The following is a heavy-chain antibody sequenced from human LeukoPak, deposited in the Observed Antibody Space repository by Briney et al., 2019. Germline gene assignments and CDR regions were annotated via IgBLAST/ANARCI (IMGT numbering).Heavy chain of an antibody. CDR1: GYTFTSYG. D-gene: IGHD6-13*01. Sequence: GASVKVSCKASGYTFTSYGISWVRQVPGQGHEWMGWLSAYNGNTNYAQKLQGRVTMTIDTSTSTAYMELRSLRSDDTAVYYCARDAGSSWGDYYYYMDVWGKGTTVTVSS. CDR2: LSAYNGNT. V-gene: IGHV1-18*01. J-gene: IGHJ6*03. CDR3: ARDAGSSWGDYYYYMDV.